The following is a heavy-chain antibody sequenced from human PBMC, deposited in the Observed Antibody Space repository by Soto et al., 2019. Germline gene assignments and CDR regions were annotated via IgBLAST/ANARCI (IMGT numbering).Heavy chain of an antibody. J-gene: IGHJ6*02. D-gene: IGHD3-9*01. CDR3: ARAPEYYDILTGYSPIYYYYGMDV. Sequence: GASVKVSCKASGGTFSSYTISWVRQAPGQGLEWMGRIIPILGIANYAQKFQGRVTITADKSTSTAYMELSSLRSEDTAVYYCARAPEYYDILTGYSPIYYYYGMDVWGQGTTVTVSS. CDR1: GGTFSSYT. V-gene: IGHV1-69*02. CDR2: IIPILGIA.